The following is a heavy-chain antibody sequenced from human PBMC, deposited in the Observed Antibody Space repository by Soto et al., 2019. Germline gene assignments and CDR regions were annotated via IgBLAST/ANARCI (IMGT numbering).Heavy chain of an antibody. CDR2: IYYIGST. CDR1: GGSISSGGYY. D-gene: IGHD4-17*01. Sequence: SETLSLTCTVSGGSISSGGYYWSWIRQHPGKGLEWIGYIYYIGSTYYNPSLKSRVTISVDTSKNQFSLKLSSVTAADTAVYYCARGSDYDNSWFDPWGQGTLVTVSS. V-gene: IGHV4-31*03. CDR3: ARGSDYDNSWFDP. J-gene: IGHJ5*02.